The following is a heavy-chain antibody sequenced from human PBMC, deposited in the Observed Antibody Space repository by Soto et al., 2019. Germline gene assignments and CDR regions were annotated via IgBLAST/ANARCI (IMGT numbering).Heavy chain of an antibody. J-gene: IGHJ5*02. D-gene: IGHD1-1*01. Sequence: GESLKISCKASGYTFTGYYMHWVRQAPGQGLEWMGWINPNSGGTNYAQKFQGWVTMTRDTSISTAYMELSRLRSDDTAVYYCARGVKTGTTNWFDPWGQGTLVTVSS. CDR2: INPNSGGT. CDR1: GYTFTGYY. V-gene: IGHV1-2*04. CDR3: ARGVKTGTTNWFDP.